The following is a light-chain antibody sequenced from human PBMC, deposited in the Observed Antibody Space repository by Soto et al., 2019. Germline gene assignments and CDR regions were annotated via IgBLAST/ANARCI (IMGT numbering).Light chain of an antibody. CDR3: QQFNNYPLN. CDR2: DVS. V-gene: IGKV1-5*01. CDR1: QSITTW. Sequence: DIQMTQSPSTVSAYVGDSVTITCRASQSITTWLAWYQQRPGKAPKLLIYDVSSLESGVPSRFSGSGSGTDFTLTISSLQPEDFATYCCQQFNNYPLNFGGGTKVDIK. J-gene: IGKJ4*01.